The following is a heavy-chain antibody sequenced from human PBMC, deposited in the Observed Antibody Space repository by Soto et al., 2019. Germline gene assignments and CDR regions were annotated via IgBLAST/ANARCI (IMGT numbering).Heavy chain of an antibody. Sequence: QVQLQESGPGLVKPSQTLSLTCTVSGGSISTVDYWWSWIRQSPDMGLEWIGHIYDGGRTYNNPSLESRGTMSVDTSTRPLSLTLSSVSAADTAVYYCARGPSGDKVDSWGQGTLVTVSS. J-gene: IGHJ4*02. CDR2: IYDGGRT. V-gene: IGHV4-30-4*01. D-gene: IGHD7-27*01. CDR3: ARGPSGDKVDS. CDR1: GGSISTVDYW.